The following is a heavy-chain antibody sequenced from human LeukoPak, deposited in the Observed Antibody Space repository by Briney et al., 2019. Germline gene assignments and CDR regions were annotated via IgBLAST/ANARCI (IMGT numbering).Heavy chain of an antibody. D-gene: IGHD6-6*01. Sequence: GRSLRLSCAASGFTFDDYAMHWVRQAPGKGLEWVSHISWNSGSITYADSVKGRFTISRDNAKNSLYLQMNSLRAEDTAVYYCVLAARPGGWFDPWGQGTLVTVSS. CDR2: ISWNSGSI. V-gene: IGHV3-9*01. CDR1: GFTFDDYA. CDR3: VLAARPGGWFDP. J-gene: IGHJ5*02.